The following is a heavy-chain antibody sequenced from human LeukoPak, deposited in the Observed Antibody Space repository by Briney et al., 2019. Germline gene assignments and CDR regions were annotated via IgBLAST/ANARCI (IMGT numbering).Heavy chain of an antibody. CDR1: GGTFSSYA. D-gene: IGHD3-10*01. CDR2: IIPIFGTA. CDR3: ARVFYYGSGSRSTYYFDY. V-gene: IGHV1-69*01. Sequence: SVKVSCKASGGTFSSYAISWVRQAPGQGLEWMGGIIPIFGTANYAQKFQGRVTITADESTSTAYMELNSLRSEDTAVYYCARVFYYGSGSRSTYYFDYWGQGTLVTVSS. J-gene: IGHJ4*02.